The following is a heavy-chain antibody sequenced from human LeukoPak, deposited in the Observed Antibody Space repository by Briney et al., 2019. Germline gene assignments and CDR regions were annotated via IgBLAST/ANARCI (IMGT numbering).Heavy chain of an antibody. CDR1: GGSFSGYY. Sequence: SETLSLTCAVYGGSFSGYYWSWLRQPPGKGLEWIGEINHSGSTNYNPSLKRRVTISVDTSKNQFSLKLSSVTAADTAVYYCARVRWDCSSTSCRDYWGQGTLVTVSS. CDR3: ARVRWDCSSTSCRDY. D-gene: IGHD2-2*01. CDR2: INHSGST. J-gene: IGHJ4*02. V-gene: IGHV4-34*01.